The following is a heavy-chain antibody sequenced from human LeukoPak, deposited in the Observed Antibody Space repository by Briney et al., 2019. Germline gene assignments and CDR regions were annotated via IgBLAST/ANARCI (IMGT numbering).Heavy chain of an antibody. Sequence: PSETLSLTCAVYGGSSSGYYWSWIRQPPGKGLEWIGEINHSGSTNYNPSLKSRVTISVDTSKNQFSLKLRSVTAADTAVYYCARKEGGQLVNTRRWFDPWGQGTLVTVSS. D-gene: IGHD6-13*01. CDR1: GGSSSGYY. CDR2: INHSGST. V-gene: IGHV4-34*01. CDR3: ARKEGGQLVNTRRWFDP. J-gene: IGHJ5*02.